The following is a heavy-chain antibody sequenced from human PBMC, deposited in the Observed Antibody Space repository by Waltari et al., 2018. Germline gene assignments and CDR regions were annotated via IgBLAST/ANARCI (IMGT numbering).Heavy chain of an antibody. CDR3: ATYIGASIGTAAFDV. CDR1: GGPITSNRHY. V-gene: IGHV4-39*01. J-gene: IGHJ3*01. CDR2: ISYSGDT. D-gene: IGHD3-16*01. Sequence: QLHLQESGPGLLKPSDTLSVTCRVSGGPITSNRHYWAWIRPPPGKGLEGTATISYSGDTYNNPSLKSRVTISVDTSKNQFSLKLSSVTAADTAVYYCATYIGASIGTAAFDVWGQGTMVTVSS.